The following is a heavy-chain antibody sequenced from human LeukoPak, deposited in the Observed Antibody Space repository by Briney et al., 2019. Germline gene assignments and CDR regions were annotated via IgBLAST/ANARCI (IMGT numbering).Heavy chain of an antibody. D-gene: IGHD3-10*01. CDR2: ISSSSSYI. J-gene: IGHJ6*02. Sequence: GGSLRLSCAASGFTFSSYSMNWVRQAPGKGLEWVSSISSSSSYIYYADSVKGRFTISRDNAKNSLYLQMNSLRAEDTAVYYCARDEGYYGSGSHFSYYYGMDVWGQGTTVTVSS. V-gene: IGHV3-21*01. CDR1: GFTFSSYS. CDR3: ARDEGYYGSGSHFSYYYGMDV.